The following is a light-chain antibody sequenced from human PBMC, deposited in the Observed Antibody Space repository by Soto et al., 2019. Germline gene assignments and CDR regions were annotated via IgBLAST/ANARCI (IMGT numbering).Light chain of an antibody. J-gene: IGKJ1*01. CDR1: QSVSNY. CDR2: DAS. Sequence: EVLLKLSPGTLCLSPGERATLSCMAIQSVSNYLAWYQHKPGQAPRLLIFDASNRATGIPARFSGSGSGTDFTLTISSLEPEDFAVYSCLQRANWPRTFGQGTKVDI. CDR3: LQRANWPRT. V-gene: IGKV3-11*01.